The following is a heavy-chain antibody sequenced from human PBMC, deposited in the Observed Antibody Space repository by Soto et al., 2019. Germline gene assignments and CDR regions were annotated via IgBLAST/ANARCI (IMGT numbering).Heavy chain of an antibody. CDR1: GCIVDDYA. D-gene: IGHD2-15*01. Sequence: GGAVRRSGAACGCIVDDYAMHWVRQVPGKGLEWVSGITWNSGKVVYADSVKGRFTMSRDNAKKSLYLQMNSLRSDDTAVYYCVKDFPCSRDTCFPSYSVYGMDVWGQGATVPVSS. V-gene: IGHV3-9*01. CDR2: ITWNSGKV. J-gene: IGHJ6*02. CDR3: VKDFPCSRDTCFPSYSVYGMDV.